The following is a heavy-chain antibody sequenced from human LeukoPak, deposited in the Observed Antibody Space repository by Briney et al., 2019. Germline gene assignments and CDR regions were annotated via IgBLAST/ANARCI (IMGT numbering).Heavy chain of an antibody. Sequence: ASVKVSCKASGYTFTGYYMHWVRQAPRQGLEWMGWINPNSGGTNYAQKFQGRVTMTRDTSISTAYMELSRLRSDDTAVYYCARVLYYYGSGSYSIGYWGQGTLVTVSS. D-gene: IGHD3-10*01. CDR1: GYTFTGYY. CDR3: ARVLYYYGSGSYSIGY. CDR2: INPNSGGT. J-gene: IGHJ4*02. V-gene: IGHV1-2*02.